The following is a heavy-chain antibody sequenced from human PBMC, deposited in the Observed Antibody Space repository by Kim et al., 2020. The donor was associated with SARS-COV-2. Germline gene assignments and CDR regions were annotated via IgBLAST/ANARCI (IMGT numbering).Heavy chain of an antibody. D-gene: IGHD6-13*01. J-gene: IGHJ4*02. Sequence: SETLSLTCTVSGGSISSTNSWWSWIRQHPGKDLEWIGYISYTGTAYYNPSLKSRIIMSVDTSNNQFSLKLNSVTAADTAMYYCAKDHTSGSWYGLDYWGQGTLVTVSS. V-gene: IGHV4-31*03. CDR3: AKDHTSGSWYGLDY. CDR1: GGSISSTNSW. CDR2: ISYTGTA.